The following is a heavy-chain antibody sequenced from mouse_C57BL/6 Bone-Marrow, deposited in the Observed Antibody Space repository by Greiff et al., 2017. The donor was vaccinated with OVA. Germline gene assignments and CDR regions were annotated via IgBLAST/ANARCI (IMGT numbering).Heavy chain of an antibody. V-gene: IGHV10-1*01. CDR1: GFSFNTYA. J-gene: IGHJ3*01. CDR3: VRHNYGLAY. CDR2: IRSKSNNYAT. D-gene: IGHD1-1*01. Sequence: EVQVVESGGGLVQPKGSLKLSCAASGFSFNTYAMNWVRQAPGKGLEWVARIRSKSNNYATYYADSVKDRFTISRDDSESMLYLQMNNLKTEDTAMYYCVRHNYGLAYWGQGTLVTVSA.